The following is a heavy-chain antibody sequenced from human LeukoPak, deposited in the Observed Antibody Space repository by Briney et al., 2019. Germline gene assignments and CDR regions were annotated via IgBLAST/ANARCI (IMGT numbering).Heavy chain of an antibody. D-gene: IGHD3-22*01. J-gene: IGHJ4*02. CDR1: GFTFSDYY. Sequence: PGGSLRLSCSASGFTFSDYYMSWIRQAPGKGLEWVSYISSSSSYTNYADSVKGRFTFSRDNAKNSLYLQMNSLRAEDTAVYYCARGGTNTYYYDSSGYYGDYWGQGTLVTVSS. V-gene: IGHV3-11*05. CDR2: ISSSSSYT. CDR3: ARGGTNTYYYDSSGYYGDY.